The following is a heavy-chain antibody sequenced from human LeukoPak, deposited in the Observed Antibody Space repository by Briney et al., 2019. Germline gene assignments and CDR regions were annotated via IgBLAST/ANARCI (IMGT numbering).Heavy chain of an antibody. D-gene: IGHD3-22*01. J-gene: IGHJ4*02. CDR3: ARTGGNYDSSGYLDY. V-gene: IGHV4-39*01. CDR2: IYYSGST. CDR1: GGSISSSSYY. Sequence: PSETLSLTCTVSGGSISSSSYYWGWIRQPPGKGLEWIGSIYYSGSTYYNPSLKSRVTISVDTSKNQSSLKLSSVTAADTAVYYCARTGGNYDSSGYLDYWGQGTLVTVSS.